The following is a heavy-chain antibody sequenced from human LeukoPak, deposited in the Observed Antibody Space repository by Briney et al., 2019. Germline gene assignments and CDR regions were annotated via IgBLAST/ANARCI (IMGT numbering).Heavy chain of an antibody. V-gene: IGHV4-31*03. CDR1: GGSISSGGYY. CDR2: IYYSGST. CDR3: ARGSIAVAGKPPSYYYYGMDV. Sequence: SETLSLTCTVSGGSISSGGYYWSWIRQHPGKGLEWIGYIYYSGSTYYNPSLKSRVTISVDTSKNQFSLKLSSVTAADTAVYYCARGSIAVAGKPPSYYYYGMDVWGQGTTVTVSS. J-gene: IGHJ6*02. D-gene: IGHD6-19*01.